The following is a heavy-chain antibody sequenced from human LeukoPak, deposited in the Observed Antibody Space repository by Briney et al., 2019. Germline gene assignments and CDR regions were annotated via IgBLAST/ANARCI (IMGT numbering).Heavy chain of an antibody. V-gene: IGHV6-1*01. CDR2: TYYRSKWYN. CDR3: ARAPAGWDILTGYPFDY. J-gene: IGHJ4*02. CDR1: GDIVSSNSAA. Sequence: SQTLSLTCAISGDIVSSNSAAWNWIRQSPSRGLEWLGRTYYRSKWYNDYAVSVKSRITINPDTSKNQFSLQLNSVTPEDTAVYYCARAPAGWDILTGYPFDYWGQGTLVTVSS. D-gene: IGHD3-9*01.